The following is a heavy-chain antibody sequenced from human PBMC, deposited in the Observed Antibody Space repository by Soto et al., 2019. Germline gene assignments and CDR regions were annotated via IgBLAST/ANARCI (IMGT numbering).Heavy chain of an antibody. CDR3: ARDLSYSLTGTRGWFDP. J-gene: IGHJ5*02. CDR1: GGSMSSYY. V-gene: IGHV4-59*13. D-gene: IGHD1-20*01. Sequence: PSETLSLTFTVSGGSMSSYYWSWIRQPPLKGLEWIGYIYYSGSTNYNPSLKSRVTISLDTSKNQFSLKLSSVTAADTAVYYFARDLSYSLTGTRGWFDPWGQGTLVPVSS. CDR2: IYYSGST.